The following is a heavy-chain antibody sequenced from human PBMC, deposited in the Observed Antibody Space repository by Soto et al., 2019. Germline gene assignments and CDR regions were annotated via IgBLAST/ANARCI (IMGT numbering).Heavy chain of an antibody. CDR2: INAGNGNT. D-gene: IGHD6-13*01. CDR3: ARDGIAAAGTSWFDP. Sequence: QVQLVQSGAEEKKPGASVKVSCKASGYTFTSHAMHWVRQAPGQRLEWMGWINAGNGNTKYSQKFQGRVTITTDTSASTAYMELSSLRSEDTAVYYCARDGIAAAGTSWFDPWGQGTRVTVCS. J-gene: IGHJ5*02. CDR1: GYTFTSHA. V-gene: IGHV1-3*05.